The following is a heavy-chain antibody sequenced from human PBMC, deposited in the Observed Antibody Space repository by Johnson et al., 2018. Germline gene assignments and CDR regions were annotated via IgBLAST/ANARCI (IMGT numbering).Heavy chain of an antibody. CDR3: ARELEMGGGDGNFQH. CDR1: GGTFSSSA. J-gene: IGHJ1*01. CDR2: IIPIFDTT. D-gene: IGHD5-24*01. Sequence: QVQLVQSGAEVKKPGSSVKVSCKASGGTFSSSAINWVRQAPGQGLEWMGGIIPIFDTTNLAQKFQGRVTMTRDTSTSTVYMGLSRLRSEDTAVYYCARELEMGGGDGNFQHWGQGTLGTVSS. V-gene: IGHV1-69*06.